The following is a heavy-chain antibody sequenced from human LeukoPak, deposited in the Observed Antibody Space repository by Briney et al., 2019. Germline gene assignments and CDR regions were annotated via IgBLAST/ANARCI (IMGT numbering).Heavy chain of an antibody. CDR2: TYYRSKWYN. CDR1: GDSVSSNSAA. CDR3: ARDRDGYNFGGKEGFDY. V-gene: IGHV6-1*01. Sequence: SQTLSLTCAISGDSVSSNSAARNWIRQSPSRGLEWLGRTYYRSKWYNDYAVSVKSRITINPDTSKNQFSLQLNSVTPEDTAVYYCARDRDGYNFGGKEGFDYWGQGTLVTVSS. D-gene: IGHD5-24*01. J-gene: IGHJ4*02.